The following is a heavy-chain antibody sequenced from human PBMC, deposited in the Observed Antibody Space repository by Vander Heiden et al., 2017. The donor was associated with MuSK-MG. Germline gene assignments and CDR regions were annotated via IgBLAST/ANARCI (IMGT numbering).Heavy chain of an antibody. CDR1: GYTFTSYG. CDR3: ARVLAAASVWFDP. CDR2: ISAYNGNT. J-gene: IGHJ5*02. Sequence: QLQLVQSGAEVKKPGASAKVSCKSSGYTFTSYGISWVRQAPGQGLEWMGGISAYNGNTNYAQKLQGRVTMTTDTSTGTAYMELRSLRSDDTAVYYCARVLAAASVWFDPWGQGTLVTVSS. D-gene: IGHD6-13*01. V-gene: IGHV1-18*01.